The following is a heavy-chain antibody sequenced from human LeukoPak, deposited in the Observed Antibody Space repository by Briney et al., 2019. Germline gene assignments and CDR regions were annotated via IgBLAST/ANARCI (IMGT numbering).Heavy chain of an antibody. CDR1: GYSFSDYC. J-gene: IGHJ4*02. V-gene: IGHV1-2*06. CDR3: ARGGSGSGYLYYFDS. Sequence: ASVKVSCKAPGYSFSDYCIHWVRQAPGQGLEWMGRINSNSGGTSYAQNFQGRVTMTRDTSISTAYMEVSGLTSDDTAVYYCARGGSGSGYLYYFDSWGQGTLVSVSS. D-gene: IGHD3-10*01. CDR2: INSNSGGT.